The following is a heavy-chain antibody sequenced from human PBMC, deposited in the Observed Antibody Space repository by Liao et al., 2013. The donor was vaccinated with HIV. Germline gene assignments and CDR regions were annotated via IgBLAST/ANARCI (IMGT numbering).Heavy chain of an antibody. CDR1: GVSMSSNRYF. D-gene: IGHD2-2*01. V-gene: IGHV4-39*02. CDR2: INHSGTT. Sequence: QLQESGPGLVKPSETLSLTCTVSGVSMSSNRYFWGWIRQPPGKGLEWIGEINHSGTTNFNPSLKSRVTMSVDSSTNRFFLNLTSVTAADTAEYFCARGSGFCVSTSCRFDPWGQGSLVTVSS. CDR3: ARGSGFCVSTSCRFDP. J-gene: IGHJ5*02.